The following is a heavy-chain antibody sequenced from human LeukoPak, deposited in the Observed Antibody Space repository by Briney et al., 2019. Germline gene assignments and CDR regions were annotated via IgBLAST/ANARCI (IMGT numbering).Heavy chain of an antibody. CDR2: IYYSGST. J-gene: IGHJ6*03. Sequence: SETLSLTCTLSGGSISNYYWSWIRQPPGKGLEWIGYIYYSGSTNYNPSLKSRVTISVDTSKNQFSLKLSSVTAADTAVYYCARVDGDYSYYYYYMDVWGKGTTVTVSS. D-gene: IGHD4-17*01. CDR3: ARVDGDYSYYYYYMDV. V-gene: IGHV4-59*01. CDR1: GGSISNYY.